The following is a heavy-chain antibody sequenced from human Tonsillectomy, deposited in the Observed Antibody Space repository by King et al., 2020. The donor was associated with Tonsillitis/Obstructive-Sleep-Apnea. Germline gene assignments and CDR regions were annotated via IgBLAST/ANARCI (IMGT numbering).Heavy chain of an antibody. D-gene: IGHD6-19*01. V-gene: IGHV4-4*07. CDR3: ARDYSSGYGLDV. CDR1: GGSICSYY. Sequence: QLQESGPGLVKPSETLSLTCTVSGGSICSYYWNWIRQPAGKRLEWIGRIHTSGSTNYNPSLKSRVTMSVDTSKNRVSLRLNSVTAADTAVYYCARDYSSGYGLDVWGQGTTVTVSS. J-gene: IGHJ6*02. CDR2: IHTSGST.